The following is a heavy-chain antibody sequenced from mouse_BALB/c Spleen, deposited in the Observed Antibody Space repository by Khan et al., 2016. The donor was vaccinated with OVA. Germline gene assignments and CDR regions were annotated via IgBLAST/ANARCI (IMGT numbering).Heavy chain of an antibody. CDR3: ARSPYGNFAY. CDR2: INSDGDYT. CDR1: GFTFSTFA. Sequence: EVQLVESGGGLVKPGGSLKLSCAASGFTFSTFAMSWVRQTPEKRLEWVATINSDGDYTYYPDNVTGRFTISRDNAKNTLYLQMNSLRSEDTAMYHCARSPYGNFAYWGQGTLVTVSA. D-gene: IGHD2-1*01. V-gene: IGHV5-9-3*01. J-gene: IGHJ3*01.